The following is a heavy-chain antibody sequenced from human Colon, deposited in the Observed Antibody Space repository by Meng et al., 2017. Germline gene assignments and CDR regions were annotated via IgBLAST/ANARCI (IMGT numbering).Heavy chain of an antibody. J-gene: IGHJ4*02. CDR2: ISYDGSNK. D-gene: IGHD1-26*01. CDR1: GFTFSSYA. Sequence: GESLKISCAASGFTFSSYAMHWVRQAPGKGLEWVAVISYDGSNKYYADSVKGRFTISRDNSKNTLYLQMNSLRAEDTAVNYCVGSYFDYWGQGTLVTVSS. V-gene: IGHV3-30*01. CDR3: VGSYFDY.